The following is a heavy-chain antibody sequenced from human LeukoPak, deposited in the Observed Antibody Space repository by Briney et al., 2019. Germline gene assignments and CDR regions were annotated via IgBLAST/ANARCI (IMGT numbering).Heavy chain of an antibody. CDR2: ISSSSSHI. Sequence: GGSQSLFCAASGYTYSCYSMNWVRQARGGGREWVSSISSSSSHICYADSVKGRFTISRDNAKNSLYLQMNSLRAEDTAVYYCARDLEGSSWYYGYWGQGTLVTVSS. D-gene: IGHD6-13*01. J-gene: IGHJ4*02. CDR1: GYTYSCYS. V-gene: IGHV3-21*01. CDR3: ARDLEGSSWYYGY.